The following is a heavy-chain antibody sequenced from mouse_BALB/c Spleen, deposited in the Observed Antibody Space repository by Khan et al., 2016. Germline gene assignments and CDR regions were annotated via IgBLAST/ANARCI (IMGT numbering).Heavy chain of an antibody. CDR1: GYTFSRYW. CDR3: ARGAY. V-gene: IGHV1-9*01. Sequence: QVQLQQSGAELMKPGASVKISCKATGYTFSRYWIEWVKERPGHGLEWIGEILPGSGSSNYNENFKGKATFTADTSSNTAHMQLRSLTFDDSAVYYCARGAYWGQGTLVTVSA. CDR2: ILPGSGSS. J-gene: IGHJ3*01.